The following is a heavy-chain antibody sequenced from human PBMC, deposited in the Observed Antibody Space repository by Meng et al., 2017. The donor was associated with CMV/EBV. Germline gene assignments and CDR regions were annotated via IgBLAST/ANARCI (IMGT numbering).Heavy chain of an antibody. Sequence: SETLSLTCTVSGGSISSYYWSWIRQPPGKGLEWIGYIYYSGSTNYNPSLKSRVTISVDTSKNQFSLKLSSVTAADTAVYYCAREQYYYDSSGYYYLGGKDYWRQGTLVTVSS. J-gene: IGHJ4*02. V-gene: IGHV4-59*01. CDR3: AREQYYYDSSGYYYLGGKDY. D-gene: IGHD3-22*01. CDR2: IYYSGST. CDR1: GGSISSYY.